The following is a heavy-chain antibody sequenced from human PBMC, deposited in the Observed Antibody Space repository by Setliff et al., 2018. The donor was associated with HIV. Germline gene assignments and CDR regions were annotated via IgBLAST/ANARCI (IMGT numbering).Heavy chain of an antibody. V-gene: IGHV4-39*01. J-gene: IGHJ1*01. Sequence: DSISTGRYYWGWIRQPPGKGLEWIGSVFYSGGSYYTPSLKSRVTISVDTSKNQFFLKLSSVNAADTAVYYCARHCSGGTCYGPDAENFLHWGQGTLVTVSS. D-gene: IGHD2-15*01. CDR2: VFYSGGS. CDR1: DSISTGRYY. CDR3: ARHCSGGTCYGPDAENFLH.